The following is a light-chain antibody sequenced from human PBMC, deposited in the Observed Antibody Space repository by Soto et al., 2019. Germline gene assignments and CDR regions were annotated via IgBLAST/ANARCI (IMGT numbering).Light chain of an antibody. CDR3: QHYNVYSYT. Sequence: DIQMTQSPSTLSASVGDRVAITCRASQSVSGWLAWYQQKPGKVPKLLIYQASTLEDGVPSRFSGSGSGTAFPPTISRLHPDDSATYYCQHYNVYSYTFGQGTNLEIK. V-gene: IGKV1-5*03. CDR2: QAS. CDR1: QSVSGW. J-gene: IGKJ2*01.